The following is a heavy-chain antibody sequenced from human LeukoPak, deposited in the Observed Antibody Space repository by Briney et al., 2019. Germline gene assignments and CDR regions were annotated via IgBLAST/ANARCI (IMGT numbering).Heavy chain of an antibody. J-gene: IGHJ6*03. Sequence: SETLSLTCTVSGGSISSYYWSWIRQPAGKGLEWIGRIYSSGGTNCNPSLKSRVTMSVDTSKSQFSLRLSSVTAADTAVYYCARVLEYSSSSLTRYYYYYMDVWGKGTTVTVSS. CDR2: IYSSGGT. D-gene: IGHD6-6*01. CDR1: GGSISSYY. V-gene: IGHV4-4*07. CDR3: ARVLEYSSSSLTRYYYYYMDV.